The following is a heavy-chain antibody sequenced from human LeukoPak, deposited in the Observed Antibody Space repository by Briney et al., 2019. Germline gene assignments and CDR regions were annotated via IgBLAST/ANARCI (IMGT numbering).Heavy chain of an antibody. CDR1: GYTFTGYY. CDR2: INPNSGGT. CDR3: ARDRYDILTGYYFLYYFDY. V-gene: IGHV1-2*02. J-gene: IGHJ4*02. Sequence: VKVSCKASGYTFTGYYMHWVRQAPGQGLESMGWINPNSGGTNYAQKFQGRVTMTRDTSISTAYMELSRLRSDDTAVYYCARDRYDILTGYYFLYYFDYWGQGTLVTVSS. D-gene: IGHD3-9*01.